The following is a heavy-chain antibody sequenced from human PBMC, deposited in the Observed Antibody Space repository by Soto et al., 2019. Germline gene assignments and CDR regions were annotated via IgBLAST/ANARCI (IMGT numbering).Heavy chain of an antibody. D-gene: IGHD3-10*01. CDR3: AKAPGSYYYGMDV. CDR1: GVTFFSYG. Sequence: GGFLRLSCAASGVTFFSYGRSWVRQAPGKGLEWVSAISGSGGSTYYADSVKGRFTISRDNPKNTLYLQMNSLRAEDTALYYCAKAPGSYYYGMDVWGQGTTVTVSS. J-gene: IGHJ6*02. CDR2: ISGSGGST. V-gene: IGHV3-23*01.